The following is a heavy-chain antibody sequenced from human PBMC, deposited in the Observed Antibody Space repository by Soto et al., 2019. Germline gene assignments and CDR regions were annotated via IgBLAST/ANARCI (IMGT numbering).Heavy chain of an antibody. CDR1: GFTFSSYG. CDR2: ISYDGSNK. D-gene: IGHD2-15*01. Sequence: GGSLRLSCAASGFTFSSYGMHWVRQAPGKGLEWVAVISYDGSNKYYADSVKGRFTISRDNSKNTLYLQMNSLRAEDTAVYYCAKDQFGGYCSGGSCYGGVGYFDYWGQGTLVTVSS. V-gene: IGHV3-30*18. J-gene: IGHJ4*02. CDR3: AKDQFGGYCSGGSCYGGVGYFDY.